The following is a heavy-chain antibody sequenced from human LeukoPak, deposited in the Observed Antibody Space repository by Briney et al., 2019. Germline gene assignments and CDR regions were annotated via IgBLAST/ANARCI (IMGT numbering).Heavy chain of an antibody. V-gene: IGHV1-69*13. J-gene: IGHJ5*02. Sequence: GASVKVSCKASGGTFSSYAISWVRQAPGQGLEWMGGIIPIFGTANYAQKFQGRVTITADESTSTAYMELSSLRSEDTAVYYCARGAGYCSSTSFLCNFDPWGQGTLVTVSS. CDR2: IIPIFGTA. CDR1: GGTFSSYA. D-gene: IGHD2-2*01. CDR3: ARGAGYCSSTSFLCNFDP.